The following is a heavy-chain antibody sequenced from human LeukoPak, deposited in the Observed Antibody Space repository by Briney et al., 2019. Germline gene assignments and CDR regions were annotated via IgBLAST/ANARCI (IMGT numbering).Heavy chain of an antibody. D-gene: IGHD3-9*01. J-gene: IGHJ4*02. Sequence: ASVKVSCKASGYTFTKYYIHWVRQAPGQGLEWMGLINPSGGSTTNAQKFQGRVTITADKSTSTAYMELSSLRSEDTAVYYCARDDLRYDILTGYSDYWGQGTLVTVSS. CDR1: GYTFTKYY. CDR2: INPSGGST. CDR3: ARDDLRYDILTGYSDY. V-gene: IGHV1-46*01.